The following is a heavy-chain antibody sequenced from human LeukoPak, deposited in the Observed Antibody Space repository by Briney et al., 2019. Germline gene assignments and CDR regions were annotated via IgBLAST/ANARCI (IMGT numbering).Heavy chain of an antibody. V-gene: IGHV3-53*01. Sequence: GGSLRLSCAASGFTVSSNYMSWVRQAPGKGLEWVSVIYSGGATYYADSVKGRFTISRDNAANSVSLLLNSLRAEDTAVYYCARDVGKGYFDYWGQGTLVTVSS. CDR1: GFTVSSNY. CDR3: ARDVGKGYFDY. CDR2: IYSGGAT. J-gene: IGHJ4*02.